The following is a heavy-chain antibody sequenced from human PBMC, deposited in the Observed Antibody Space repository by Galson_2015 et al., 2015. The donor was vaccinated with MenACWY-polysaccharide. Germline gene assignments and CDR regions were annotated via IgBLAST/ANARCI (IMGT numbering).Heavy chain of an antibody. CDR2: IFHSGTT. CDR3: ARVEKYSGSFYILY. Sequence: LSLTCAVSDYSIRSGYSWGWIRQPPGKGLAWIASIFHSGTTYYNPSLKSRVTISVDTSKNQFSLKLSSVTVADTAVYYCARVEKYSGSFYILYWGQGTLVTVSS. D-gene: IGHD1-26*01. V-gene: IGHV4-38-2*01. J-gene: IGHJ4*02. CDR1: DYSIRSGYS.